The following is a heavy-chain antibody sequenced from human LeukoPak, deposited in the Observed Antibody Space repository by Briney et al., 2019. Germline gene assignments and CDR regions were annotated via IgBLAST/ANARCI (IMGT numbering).Heavy chain of an antibody. Sequence: ASVNVSCKASGYTFTSYGISWVRQAPGQGLEWMGWISAYNGNTNYAQKLQGRVTMTTDTSTSTAYMELRSLRSDDTAVYYCARDTAVVVVAATPKYDYWGQGTLVTVSS. CDR1: GYTFTSYG. CDR2: ISAYNGNT. D-gene: IGHD2-15*01. CDR3: ARDTAVVVVAATPKYDY. V-gene: IGHV1-18*01. J-gene: IGHJ4*02.